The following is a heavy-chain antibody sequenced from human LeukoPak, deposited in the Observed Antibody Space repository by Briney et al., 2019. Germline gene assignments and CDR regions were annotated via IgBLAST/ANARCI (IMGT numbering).Heavy chain of an antibody. Sequence: GESLKISCKGCGYSFTSYWIGWVRQMPGKGLEGMGIIYPGDSDTRYSPSFQGQVTISADKSISTAYLQWSSLKASDTAMYYCARWAGGWLRQNYFDYWGQGTLVTVSS. CDR1: GYSFTSYW. J-gene: IGHJ4*02. D-gene: IGHD5-12*01. CDR3: ARWAGGWLRQNYFDY. CDR2: IYPGDSDT. V-gene: IGHV5-51*01.